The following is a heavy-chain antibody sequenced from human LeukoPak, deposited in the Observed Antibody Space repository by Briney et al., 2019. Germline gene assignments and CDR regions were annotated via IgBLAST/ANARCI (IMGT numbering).Heavy chain of an antibody. D-gene: IGHD3-3*01. J-gene: IGHJ4*02. V-gene: IGHV4-59*11. CDR1: GGSISSHY. Sequence: SETLSLTCTVSGGSISSHYWSWIRQPPGKGLEWIGYIYYSGSTNYNPSLKSRVTISVDTSKNQFSLKLSSVTAADTAVYYCARRYYDFWSGYTLDYWGQGTLVTVSS. CDR2: IYYSGST. CDR3: ARRYYDFWSGYTLDY.